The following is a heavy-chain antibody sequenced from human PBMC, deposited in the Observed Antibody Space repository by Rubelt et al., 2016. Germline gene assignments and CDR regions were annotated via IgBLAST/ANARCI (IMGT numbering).Heavy chain of an antibody. J-gene: IGHJ3*02. D-gene: IGHD6-13*01. CDR2: I. V-gene: IGHV3-21*04. Sequence: IYYADSVKGRFTISRDNAKNSLYLQMNSLRAEDTAVYYCAREFSIAAAGSSFAFDIWGQGTMVTVSS. CDR3: AREFSIAAAGSSFAFDI.